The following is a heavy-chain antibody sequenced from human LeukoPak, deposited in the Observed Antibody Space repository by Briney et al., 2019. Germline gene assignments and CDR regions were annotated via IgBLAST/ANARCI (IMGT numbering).Heavy chain of an antibody. CDR2: ISAYNGNT. CDR1: GYTFTTYG. V-gene: IGHV1-18*01. J-gene: IGHJ4*02. D-gene: IGHD6-13*01. Sequence: VASVKVSCKASGYTFTTYGISWVRQAPGQGLEWLGWISAYNGNTNYAQKLQGRVTMTTDTSTSTADMELRSLRSDDTAVYYCARQGALVKGIDYWGQGTLVTVSS. CDR3: ARQGALVKGIDY.